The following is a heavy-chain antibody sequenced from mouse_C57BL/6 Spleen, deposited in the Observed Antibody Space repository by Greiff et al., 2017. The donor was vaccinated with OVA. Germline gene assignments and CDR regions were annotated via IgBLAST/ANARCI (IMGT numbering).Heavy chain of an antibody. D-gene: IGHD1-1*01. CDR1: GYAFSSSW. CDR3: ATLDYYGSSYYFDY. V-gene: IGHV1-82*01. Sequence: VQLQQSGPELVKPGASVKISCKASGYAFSSSWMNWVKQRPGKGLEWIGRIYPGDGDTNYNGKFKGKATLTADKSSSTAYMQLSSLTSEDSAVYFCATLDYYGSSYYFDYWGQGTSVTVSS. CDR2: IYPGDGDT. J-gene: IGHJ4*01.